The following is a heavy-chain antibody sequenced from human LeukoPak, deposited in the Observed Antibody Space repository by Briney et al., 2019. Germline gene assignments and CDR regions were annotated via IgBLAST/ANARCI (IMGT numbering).Heavy chain of an antibody. D-gene: IGHD5-18*01. CDR1: GGSISSYY. CDR2: IYYSGST. V-gene: IGHV4-59*12. J-gene: IGHJ4*02. CDR3: ARGERGYSYGVFDY. Sequence: SETLSLTCTVSGGSISSYYWSWIRQPPGKGLEWIGYIYYSGSTNYNPSLKSRVTISVDTSKNQFSLKLSSVTAADTAVYYCARGERGYSYGVFDYWGQGTLVTVSS.